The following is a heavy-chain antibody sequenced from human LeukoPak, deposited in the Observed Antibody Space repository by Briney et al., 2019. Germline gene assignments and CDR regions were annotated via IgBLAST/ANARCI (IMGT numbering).Heavy chain of an antibody. CDR2: ISAYNGNT. V-gene: IGHV1-18*01. Sequence: ASVKVSCKASGYTFTSYGISWVRQAPGQGREWMGWISAYNGNTNYAQKLQGRVTMTTDTSTSTAYMELRSLRSDDTAVYYCARDGQYYDILTGHDYWGQGTLVTVSS. J-gene: IGHJ4*02. D-gene: IGHD3-9*01. CDR1: GYTFTSYG. CDR3: ARDGQYYDILTGHDY.